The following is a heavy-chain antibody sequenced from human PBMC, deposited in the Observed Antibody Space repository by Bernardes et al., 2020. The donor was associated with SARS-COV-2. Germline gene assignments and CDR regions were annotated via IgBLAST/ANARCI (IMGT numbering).Heavy chain of an antibody. J-gene: IGHJ6*02. Sequence: ASVKVSCKASGYTFTGYYMHWVRQAPGQGLEWMGWINPNSGGTNYAQKFQGRVTMTRDTSISTAYMELSRLRSDDTAVYYCAIPPTNYDRYGMDVWGQGTTVTVPS. CDR2: INPNSGGT. D-gene: IGHD3-22*01. CDR1: GYTFTGYY. CDR3: AIPPTNYDRYGMDV. V-gene: IGHV1-2*02.